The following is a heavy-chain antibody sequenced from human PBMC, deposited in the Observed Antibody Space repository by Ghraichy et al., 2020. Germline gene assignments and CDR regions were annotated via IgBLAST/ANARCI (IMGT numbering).Heavy chain of an antibody. J-gene: IGHJ6*02. V-gene: IGHV1-69*13. CDR1: GGTFSSYA. CDR3: ARGSLPDYYDSSGYYYYGMDV. D-gene: IGHD3-22*01. CDR2: IIPIFGTA. Sequence: SVKVSCKASGGTFSSYAISWVRQAPGQGLEWMGGIIPIFGTANYAQKFQGRVTITADESTSTAYMELSSLRSEDTAVYYCARGSLPDYYDSSGYYYYGMDVWGQGTTVTVSS.